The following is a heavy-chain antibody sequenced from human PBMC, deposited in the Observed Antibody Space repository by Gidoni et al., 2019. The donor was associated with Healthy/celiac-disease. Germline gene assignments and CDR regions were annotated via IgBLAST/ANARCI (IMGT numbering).Heavy chain of an antibody. CDR1: GYTFTSYG. Sequence: QVQLVQSGAEVKKPGASVKVSCKASGYTFTSYGISWVRQAPGQGLEWMGWISAYNGNTNYAQKLQGRVTMTTDTSTSTAYMELRSLRSDDTAVYSCARDYDSSGYDGYYYYGMDVWGQGTTVTVSS. CDR2: ISAYNGNT. J-gene: IGHJ6*02. V-gene: IGHV1-18*01. CDR3: ARDYDSSGYDGYYYYGMDV. D-gene: IGHD3-22*01.